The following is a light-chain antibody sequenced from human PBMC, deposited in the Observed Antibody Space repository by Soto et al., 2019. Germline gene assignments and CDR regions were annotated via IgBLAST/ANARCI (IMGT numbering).Light chain of an antibody. CDR1: QSVLYSSNNKNY. Sequence: DIVMTQSPDSLAVSLGERATINCKSSQSVLYSSNNKNYLAWYQQKPGQPPKLLIYWTSTRASGVPDRFSGSGSGTDFTLTISSLQAEDVAVYFCQQYFTIPLYTFGQGTKVEIK. J-gene: IGKJ2*01. CDR3: QQYFTIPLYT. CDR2: WTS. V-gene: IGKV4-1*01.